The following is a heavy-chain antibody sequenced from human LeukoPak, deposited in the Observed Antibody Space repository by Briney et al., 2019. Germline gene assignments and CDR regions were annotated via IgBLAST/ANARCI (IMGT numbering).Heavy chain of an antibody. D-gene: IGHD2-15*01. CDR2: ISAGGGT. V-gene: IGHV3-23*01. Sequence: GGSLRLSCSASGFTFSSYAMNWVRQAPGKGLEWVSGISAGGGTYYADSVKGQFTISRDNSKNTLYLQMDSLRAEDTAVYYCAPDLRGAAWSLDYWGQGTLVTVSS. J-gene: IGHJ4*02. CDR1: GFTFSSYA. CDR3: APDLRGAAWSLDY.